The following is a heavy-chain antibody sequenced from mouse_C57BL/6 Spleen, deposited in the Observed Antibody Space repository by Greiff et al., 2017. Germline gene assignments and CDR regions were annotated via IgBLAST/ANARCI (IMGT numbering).Heavy chain of an antibody. Sequence: VHLVESGAELVRPGTSVKVSCKASGYAFTNYLIAWVKQRPGQGLEWIGVINPGSGCTNYNEKFKGKATLTADKSSSTAYMQLSSLTSEDSAVYFCARNYGNDACAYWGEGTLGTVSA. CDR3: ARNYGNDACAY. D-gene: IGHD2-2*01. V-gene: IGHV1-54*01. J-gene: IGHJ3*01. CDR1: GYAFTNYL. CDR2: INPGSGCT.